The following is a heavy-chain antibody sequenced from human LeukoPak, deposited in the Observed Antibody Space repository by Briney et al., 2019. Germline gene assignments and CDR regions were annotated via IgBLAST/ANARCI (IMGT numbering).Heavy chain of an antibody. CDR2: ISSSGSTI. J-gene: IGHJ4*02. CDR3: ARVSSGWYVRTLGGDY. CDR1: GFTFSDYY. D-gene: IGHD6-19*01. Sequence: GGSLRLSCAASGFTFSDYYMSWIRQALGKGLEWVSYISSSGSTIYCADSVKGRFTISRDNAKNSLYLQMNSLRAEDTAVYYCARVSSGWYVRTLGGDYWGQGTLVTVSS. V-gene: IGHV3-11*04.